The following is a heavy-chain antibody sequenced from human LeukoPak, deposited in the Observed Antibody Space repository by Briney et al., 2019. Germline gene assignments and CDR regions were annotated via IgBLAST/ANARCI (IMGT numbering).Heavy chain of an antibody. D-gene: IGHD5-12*01. CDR1: GFTFSSYW. CDR2: IKQDGSEK. J-gene: IGHJ4*02. V-gene: IGHV3-7*01. Sequence: HPGGSLRLSCAASGFTFSSYWMSWVRQAPGKGLEWVANIKQDGSEKYYVDSVKGRFTISRDNAKNSLYLQMNSLRAEDTAVYYCARDLRLRSPSEVFDYWGQGTLVTVSS. CDR3: ARDLRLRSPSEVFDY.